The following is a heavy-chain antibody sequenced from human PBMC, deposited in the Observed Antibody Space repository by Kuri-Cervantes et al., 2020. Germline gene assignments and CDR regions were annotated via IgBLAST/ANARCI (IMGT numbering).Heavy chain of an antibody. J-gene: IGHJ4*02. CDR2: TNWNSDNR. D-gene: IGHD1-20*01. V-gene: IGHV3-9*01. CDR3: ARMNNWSFDY. CDR1: DFRFDDCA. Sequence: GGSLRLSCAASDFRFDDCAIYRVRQGPGKGLKWVSSTNWNSDNRAHVDSVRGRFTIARDNAKNSLYLQMNSLRAEDTAVYYCARMNNWSFDYWGQGTLVTVSS.